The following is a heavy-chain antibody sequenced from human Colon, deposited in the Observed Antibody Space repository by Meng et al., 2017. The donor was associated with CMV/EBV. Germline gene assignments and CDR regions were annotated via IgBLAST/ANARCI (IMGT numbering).Heavy chain of an antibody. CDR1: GFNLNTYS. CDR2: ISISNSYI. CDR3: ARGGSRSYFFDN. J-gene: IGHJ4*02. Sequence: GGSLRLSCAASGFNLNTYSMNWLRQAPGRGLEWVASISISNSYIYYADSVKGRFTISRDNAKNSSSLHMNSPRAEDTAIYYCARGGSRSYFFDNWGQGTLVTVSS. D-gene: IGHD3-10*01. V-gene: IGHV3-21*01.